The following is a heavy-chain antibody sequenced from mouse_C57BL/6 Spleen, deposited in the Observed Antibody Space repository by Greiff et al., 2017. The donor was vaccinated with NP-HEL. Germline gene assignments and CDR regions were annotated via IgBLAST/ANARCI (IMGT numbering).Heavy chain of an antibody. CDR3: ARGGYYGSSYGYFDV. Sequence: EVQRVESGGGLVKPGGSLKLSCAASGFTFSDYGMHWVRQAPAKGLEWVAYISSCSSTIYYADTVTGRFTISRDNAKNTLFLQMTSLRSEDTAMYYCARGGYYGSSYGYFDVWGTGTTVTVSS. D-gene: IGHD1-1*01. CDR1: GFTFSDYG. CDR2: ISSCSSTI. V-gene: IGHV5-17*01. J-gene: IGHJ1*03.